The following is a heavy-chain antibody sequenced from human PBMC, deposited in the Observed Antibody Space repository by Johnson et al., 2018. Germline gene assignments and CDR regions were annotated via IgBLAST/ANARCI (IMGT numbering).Heavy chain of an antibody. CDR3: ARALLRGMDV. CDR2: INPSSTST. CDR1: GYTFTSYF. D-gene: IGHD1-26*01. J-gene: IGHJ6*02. V-gene: IGHV1-46*01. Sequence: QVQLQESGAEVKKPGASLKVSCKASGYTFTSYFIHWVRQAPGQGLEWVGVINPSSTSTNYAQQFRGRVTMTRDPSTSTVYMELSSLRSYDTAVYYCARALLRGMDVWGQGTTVTVSS.